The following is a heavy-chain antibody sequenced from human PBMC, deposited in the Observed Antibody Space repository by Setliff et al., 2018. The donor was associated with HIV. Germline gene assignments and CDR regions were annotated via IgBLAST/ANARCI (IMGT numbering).Heavy chain of an antibody. V-gene: IGHV4-39*01. CDR1: GGSISSGGYY. J-gene: IGHJ4*02. CDR3: ARQFDFWSVGFDY. D-gene: IGHD3-3*01. CDR2: IQHSGST. Sequence: SETLSLTCTVSGGSISSGGYYWSWIRQPPGKGLEWIGNIQHSGSTYYNPSLKSRVTISVDTSKNQFSLKLDSVTAADTAVYYWARQFDFWSVGFDYWGQGTLVTVSS.